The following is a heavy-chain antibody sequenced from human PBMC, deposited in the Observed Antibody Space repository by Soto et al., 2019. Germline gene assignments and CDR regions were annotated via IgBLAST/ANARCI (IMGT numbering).Heavy chain of an antibody. CDR1: GGTFSGTS. CDR2: IIPVFATT. D-gene: IGHD1-1*01. V-gene: IGHV1-69*13. Sequence: ASVKVSCKISGGTFSGTSINWVRQAPGQGHEWVGGIIPVFATTHYPQKFQGRVTITADDSTNTVYLELNRLRSDDTAVYHCVRAPHNNRFKSFHWGQGTRVTVSS. CDR3: VRAPHNNRFKSFH. J-gene: IGHJ1*01.